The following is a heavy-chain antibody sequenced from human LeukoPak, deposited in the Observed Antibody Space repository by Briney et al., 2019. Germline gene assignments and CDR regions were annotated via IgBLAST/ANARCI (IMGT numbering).Heavy chain of an antibody. J-gene: IGHJ4*02. Sequence: ASVKVSCKASGYTFTGYYMHWVRQAPGQGLEWMGWINPNSGGTNYAQKFRGRVTMTRDTSISTAYMELSRLRSDDTAVYYCARDYDSSGYPDYWGQGTLATVSS. D-gene: IGHD3-22*01. CDR3: ARDYDSSGYPDY. V-gene: IGHV1-2*02. CDR2: INPNSGGT. CDR1: GYTFTGYY.